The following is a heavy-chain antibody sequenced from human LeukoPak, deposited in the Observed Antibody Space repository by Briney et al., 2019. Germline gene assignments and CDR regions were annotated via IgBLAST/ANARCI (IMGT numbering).Heavy chain of an antibody. CDR1: GGSISSGGYY. J-gene: IGHJ4*02. V-gene: IGHV4-31*03. D-gene: IGHD5-18*01. CDR2: IYYSGST. CDR3: ARVARDADTAMVLAFDY. Sequence: SETLSLTCTVSGGSISSGGYYWSWIRQHPGKGLEWIGYIYYSGSTYYNPSLKSRVTISVDTSKNQFSLKLSSVTAADTAVYYCARVARDADTAMVLAFDYWGQGTLVTVSS.